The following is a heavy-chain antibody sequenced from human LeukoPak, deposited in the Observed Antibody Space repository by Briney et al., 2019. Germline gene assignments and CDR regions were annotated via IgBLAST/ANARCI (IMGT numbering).Heavy chain of an antibody. D-gene: IGHD6-19*01. V-gene: IGHV1-2*02. CDR3: ARAKYSSGWYTGGIFDY. Sequence: GASVKVSCKASGYTFTSYGISWARQAPGQGLEWMGWINPNSGGTNYAQKFQGRVTMTRDTSISTAYMELSRLRSDDTAVYYCARAKYSSGWYTGGIFDYWGQGTLVTVSS. CDR2: INPNSGGT. J-gene: IGHJ4*02. CDR1: GYTFTSYG.